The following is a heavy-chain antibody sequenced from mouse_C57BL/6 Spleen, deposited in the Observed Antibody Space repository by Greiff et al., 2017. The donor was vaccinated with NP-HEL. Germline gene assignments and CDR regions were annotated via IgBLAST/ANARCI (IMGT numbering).Heavy chain of an antibody. CDR3: ALSTMVTTWFAY. Sequence: VQLQQSGPELVKPGASVKMSCKASGYTFTDYNMHWVKQSHGKSLEWIGYINPNNGGTSYNQKFKGKATLTVNKSSSTAYMELRSLTSEDSAVYYCALSTMVTTWFAYWGQGTLVTVSA. CDR1: GYTFTDYN. V-gene: IGHV1-22*01. J-gene: IGHJ3*01. CDR2: INPNNGGT. D-gene: IGHD2-2*01.